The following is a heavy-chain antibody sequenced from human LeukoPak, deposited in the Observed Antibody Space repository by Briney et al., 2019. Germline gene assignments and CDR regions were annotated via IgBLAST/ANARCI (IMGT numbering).Heavy chain of an antibody. CDR1: GYTFTSYY. CDR3: ARDSREVDLGSVLLYYFDY. CDR2: INPSGGST. V-gene: IGHV1-46*01. D-gene: IGHD2/OR15-2a*01. J-gene: IGHJ4*02. Sequence: GASVKVSCKASGYTFTSYYMHWVRQAPGQGLEWMGIINPSGGSTSYAQKFQGRVTMTRDTPTSTVYMELSSLRSEDTAVYYCARDSREVDLGSVLLYYFDYWGQGTLVTVSS.